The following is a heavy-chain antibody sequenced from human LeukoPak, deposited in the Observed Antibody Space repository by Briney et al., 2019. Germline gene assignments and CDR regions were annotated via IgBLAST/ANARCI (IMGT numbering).Heavy chain of an antibody. D-gene: IGHD3-10*01. CDR2: IKPDGSEK. J-gene: IGHJ6*02. Sequence: PGGSLRLSCAASGFIFRSYWMSWVRQAPGKGLEWVANIKPDGSEKNSVDFVKGRFTISRGNANNSLYLQMNSLRTEDTAVYFCARDYYGSGSYYTSNYYYGMDVWGQGTTVTVSS. CDR1: GFIFRSYW. V-gene: IGHV3-7*01. CDR3: ARDYYGSGSYYTSNYYYGMDV.